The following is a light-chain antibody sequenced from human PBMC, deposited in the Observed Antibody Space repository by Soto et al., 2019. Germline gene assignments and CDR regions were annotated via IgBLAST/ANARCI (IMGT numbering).Light chain of an antibody. CDR1: QSVSSNY. CDR3: HQYGISP. J-gene: IGKJ4*01. CDR2: GAS. V-gene: IGKV3-20*01. Sequence: EIVLRQSPGTLSLSPGEGASLSCRASQSVSSNYLAWYQQKPGQAPRLLIYGASTRATGIPDRFSGSGSGTEFSLTISRLEPEDFAVYYCHQYGISPFGGGTKVDIK.